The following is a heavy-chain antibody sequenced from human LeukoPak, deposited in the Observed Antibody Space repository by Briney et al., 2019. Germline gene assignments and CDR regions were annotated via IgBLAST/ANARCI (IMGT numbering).Heavy chain of an antibody. V-gene: IGHV4-38-2*02. Sequence: PSETLSLTCTVSGYAIICGYYWGWLRQPPGKGLEWIGSIYHSGSTNYNPSLKSRFTISVDTSRNQFSLKLSSVSAADAAVYYCARLSFSTGTRPWLAPSYSYYYYYMDVWGKGTTVTISS. CDR2: IYHSGST. J-gene: IGHJ6*03. CDR1: GYAIICGYY. D-gene: IGHD6-19*01. CDR3: ARLSFSTGTRPWLAPSYSYYYYYMDV.